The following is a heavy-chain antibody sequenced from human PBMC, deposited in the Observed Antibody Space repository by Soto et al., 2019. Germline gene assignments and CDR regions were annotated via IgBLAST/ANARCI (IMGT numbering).Heavy chain of an antibody. CDR2: INPNSGGT. V-gene: IGHV1-2*04. Sequence: QVQLVQSGAEVKKPGASVKVSCKASGYTFTGYYMHWVRQAPGQGLEWMGWINPNSGGTNYAQKFQGWGTMTRDTSISTAYMELSRLRSDDTAVYYCARVGCSSTSCPRDYYYGMDVWGQGTTVTVSS. D-gene: IGHD2-2*01. CDR1: GYTFTGYY. CDR3: ARVGCSSTSCPRDYYYGMDV. J-gene: IGHJ6*02.